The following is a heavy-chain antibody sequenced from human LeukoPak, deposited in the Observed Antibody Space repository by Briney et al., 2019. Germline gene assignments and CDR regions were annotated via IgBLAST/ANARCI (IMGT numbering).Heavy chain of an antibody. J-gene: IGHJ4*02. CDR3: ARADCSGGSCFSDY. CDR1: GYIFTSYW. V-gene: IGHV5-51*01. Sequence: GESLQISCECSGYIFTSYWIGWGRQMPGKGLEWRGIIYPGDSDTRYSPSFQGQVTISADKSISTAYLQWSSLKASDTAMYYCARADCSGGSCFSDYWGQGTLVTVSS. D-gene: IGHD2-15*01. CDR2: IYPGDSDT.